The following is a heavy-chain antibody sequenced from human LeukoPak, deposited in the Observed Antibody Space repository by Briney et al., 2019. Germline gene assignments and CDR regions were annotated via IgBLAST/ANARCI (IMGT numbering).Heavy chain of an antibody. D-gene: IGHD3-10*01. CDR3: ARHGTDYYGSALNWFDP. CDR2: IYYSGST. V-gene: IGHV4-59*08. CDR1: GGSISSYY. Sequence: SETLSLTCTVSGGSISSYYWSWIQQPPGKGLEWIGYIYYSGSTNYNPSLKSRVTISVDTSRNQFSLKLSSVTAADTAVYYCARHGTDYYGSALNWFDPWGQGTLVTVSS. J-gene: IGHJ5*02.